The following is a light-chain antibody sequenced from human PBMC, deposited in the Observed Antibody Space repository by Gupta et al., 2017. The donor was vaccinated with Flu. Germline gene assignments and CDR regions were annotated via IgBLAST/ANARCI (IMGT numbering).Light chain of an antibody. CDR1: SSDVGRYNY. CDR3: SSFTSSLTWV. Sequence: QSALTQPVSVSGSPGQSIPISCTGTSSDVGRYNYVSWFQQYPGKAPKLMIYEVSNWPSGVSNRFSGSKSGNTASLTISGLQAEDEADYYCSSFTSSLTWVFGGGTKLTVL. J-gene: IGLJ3*02. V-gene: IGLV2-14*01. CDR2: EVS.